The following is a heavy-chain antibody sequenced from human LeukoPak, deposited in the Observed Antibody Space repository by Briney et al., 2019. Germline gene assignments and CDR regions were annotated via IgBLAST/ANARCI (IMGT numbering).Heavy chain of an antibody. Sequence: GRSLRLSCAASGFTFSSYDMHWVRQAPGKGLEWVAVISYDGNNKYYADSVKGRFTISRDNSKKTLYLQMNSLRAEDTAVYYCARDGYNAEDWYFDLWGRGILVTVSS. CDR2: ISYDGNNK. CDR3: ARDGYNAEDWYFDL. D-gene: IGHD5-24*01. J-gene: IGHJ2*01. CDR1: GFTFSSYD. V-gene: IGHV3-30-3*01.